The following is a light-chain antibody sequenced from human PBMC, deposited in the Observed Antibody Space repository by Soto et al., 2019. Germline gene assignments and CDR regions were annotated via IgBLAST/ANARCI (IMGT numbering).Light chain of an antibody. CDR1: QSVSSN. J-gene: IGKJ1*01. V-gene: IGKV3-11*01. CDR3: QQRGNRPPWT. Sequence: IVLTQSPGTLSLSPGDRATLSCRASQSVSSNLAWYQQKPGQAPRLLIYGASTRATGIPARFSGSGSGTDFTLTISSLEPEDFAVYYCQQRGNRPPWTFGQGTKVDIK. CDR2: GAS.